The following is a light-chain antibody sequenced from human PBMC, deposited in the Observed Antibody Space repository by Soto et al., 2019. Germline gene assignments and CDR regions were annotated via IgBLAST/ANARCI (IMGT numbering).Light chain of an antibody. CDR2: AAS. V-gene: IGKV1-9*01. CDR1: QGISSY. Sequence: IQLTPSPSSLSASVGDRVTITCRASQGISSYLAWYQRKPGKAPKLLIYAASTLQSGVPSRLSGSGSGTDFALTISSLQPEDFATYSCQQLNSYPLTFGPGTKVDI. J-gene: IGKJ3*01. CDR3: QQLNSYPLT.